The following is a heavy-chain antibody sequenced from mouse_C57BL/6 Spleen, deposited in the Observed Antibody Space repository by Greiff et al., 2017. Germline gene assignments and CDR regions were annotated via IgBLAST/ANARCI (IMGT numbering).Heavy chain of an antibody. V-gene: IGHV1-4*01. D-gene: IGHD2-4*01. CDR1: GYTFTSYT. CDR2: INPSSGYT. CDR3: ARRGDDYGYFDY. J-gene: IGHJ2*01. Sequence: VMLVESGAELARPGASVKMSCKASGYTFTSYTMHWVKQRPGQGLEWIGYINPSSGYTKYNQKFKDKATLTADKSSSTAYMQLSSLTSEDSAVYYCARRGDDYGYFDYWGQGTTLTVSS.